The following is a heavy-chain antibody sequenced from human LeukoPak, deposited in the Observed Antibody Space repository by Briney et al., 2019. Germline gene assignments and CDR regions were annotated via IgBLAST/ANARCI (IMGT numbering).Heavy chain of an antibody. J-gene: IGHJ3*02. CDR2: MSGSGGRT. D-gene: IGHD6-19*01. V-gene: IGHV3-23*01. CDR3: AKVLPGYSSGRDAFDI. CDR1: GFTFNTYA. Sequence: GGSLRLSCAASGFTFNTYAMSWVRQAPGKGLEWVSAMSGSGGRTYYADSVKGRFTISRDNSKNTLYLQMNSLRAEDTAVYYCAKVLPGYSSGRDAFDIWGQGTMVTVSS.